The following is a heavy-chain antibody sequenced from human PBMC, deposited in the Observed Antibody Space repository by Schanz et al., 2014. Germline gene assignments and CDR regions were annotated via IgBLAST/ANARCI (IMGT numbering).Heavy chain of an antibody. CDR2: VYMSAAST. Sequence: QVQLLESGGGVVQPGRSLRLSCAGSGFSFSDYGMHWVRQAPGRGLEWVSTVYMSAASTRYADSVKGRFIISRDSSKNTLFLQMNSLRPEDTALYFCARDEGRDGYNLAFDVWGQGTLVTVSS. CDR1: GFSFSDYG. CDR3: ARDEGRDGYNLAFDV. V-gene: IGHV3-NL1*01. D-gene: IGHD5-12*01. J-gene: IGHJ3*01.